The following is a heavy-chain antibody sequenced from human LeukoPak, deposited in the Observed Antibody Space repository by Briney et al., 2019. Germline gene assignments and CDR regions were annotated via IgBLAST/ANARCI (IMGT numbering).Heavy chain of an antibody. Sequence: GGSLRLSCAASGFTFSSYAMSWVRQAPGKGLEWVSAISGSGGSTYYADSVKGRFTISRDNSKNTLYLQMNSLRAEDTAVYYCAKDPYYDFWSGYQWGYFDYWGQGTLVNVSS. D-gene: IGHD3-3*01. CDR1: GFTFSSYA. J-gene: IGHJ4*02. CDR2: ISGSGGST. V-gene: IGHV3-23*01. CDR3: AKDPYYDFWSGYQWGYFDY.